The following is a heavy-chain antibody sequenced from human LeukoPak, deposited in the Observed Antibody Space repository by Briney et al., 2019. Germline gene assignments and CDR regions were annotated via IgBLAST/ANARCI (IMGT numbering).Heavy chain of an antibody. J-gene: IGHJ5*02. CDR1: EFSFSNFA. CDR3: AREDNPLWFDP. V-gene: IGHV3-30*04. D-gene: IGHD1-1*01. Sequence: GGSLRLSCAASEFSFSNFAMYWVRQPPGKGLEWLVVISYDGSIRYYADSVKGRFTISRDNSNNTLHLQMNSLRPDDSALYYCAREDNPLWFDPWGQGTLVTVSS. CDR2: ISYDGSIR.